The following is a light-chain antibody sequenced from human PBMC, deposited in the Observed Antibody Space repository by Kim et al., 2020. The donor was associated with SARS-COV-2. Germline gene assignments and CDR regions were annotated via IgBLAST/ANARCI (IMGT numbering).Light chain of an antibody. CDR1: QGISSY. J-gene: IGKJ1*01. V-gene: IGKV1-8*01. CDR2: AAS. Sequence: STGDRVTITCRASQGISSYLAWYQQKPGKAPKLLIYAASTLQSGVPSRFSGSGSGTDFTLTISCLQSEDFATYYCQQYYNYPWTFGQGTKVDIK. CDR3: QQYYNYPWT.